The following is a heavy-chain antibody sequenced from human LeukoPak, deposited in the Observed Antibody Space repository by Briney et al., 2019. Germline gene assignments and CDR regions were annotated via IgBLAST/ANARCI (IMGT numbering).Heavy chain of an antibody. CDR1: GGSISSYY. D-gene: IGHD3-16*02. V-gene: IGHV4-4*07. CDR3: ARGSPMYYDYVWASYPDAFDI. CDR2: IYTSGST. J-gene: IGHJ3*02. Sequence: SETLSLTCTVSGGSISSYYWSWIRQPAGKGLEWIGRIYTSGSTNYNPSLKSRVTISVDKSKNQFSLKLSSVTAADTAVYYCARGSPMYYDYVWASYPDAFDIWGQGTMVTVSS.